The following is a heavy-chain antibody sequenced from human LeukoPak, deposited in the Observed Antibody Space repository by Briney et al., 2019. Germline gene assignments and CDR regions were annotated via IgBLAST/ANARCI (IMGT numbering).Heavy chain of an antibody. J-gene: IGHJ4*02. CDR3: ARDGWEPRVGFDF. V-gene: IGHV3-23*01. Sequence: GGSLRLSCAASGFTFSSYGMSWVRQAPGKGLEWVSAISGSGGSTYYADSVKGRFTISRDNSKNTLYLQMNSLRAEDTAVYYCARDGWEPRVGFDFWGQGTLVTVSS. D-gene: IGHD1-26*01. CDR2: ISGSGGST. CDR1: GFTFSSYG.